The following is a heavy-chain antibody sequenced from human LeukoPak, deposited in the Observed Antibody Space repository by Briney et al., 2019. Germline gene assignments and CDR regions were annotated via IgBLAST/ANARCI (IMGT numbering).Heavy chain of an antibody. J-gene: IGHJ5*02. D-gene: IGHD6-13*01. V-gene: IGHV3-30-3*01. CDR2: VSYDGSNK. CDR3: ARYRSSLYSSSWYVNWFDP. CDR1: GFTFSSYA. Sequence: GGSLRLSCAASGFTFSSYAMHWVRQAPGKGLEWVAVVSYDGSNKYYADSVKGRFTISRDNSKNTLYLQMNSLRAEDTAVYYCARYRSSLYSSSWYVNWFDPWGPGTLVTVSS.